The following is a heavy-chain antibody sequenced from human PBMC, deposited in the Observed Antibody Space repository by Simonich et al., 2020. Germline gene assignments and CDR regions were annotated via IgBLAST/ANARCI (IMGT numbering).Heavy chain of an antibody. D-gene: IGHD1-26*01. CDR3: ARVPPTSGSYYYYYYYMDV. V-gene: IGHV1-2*02. CDR1: GYTFTGYY. Sequence: QVQLVQSGAEVKKPGASVKVSCKASGYTFTGYYMHWVRQAPGQGLEWMGWINPNSGGTKYAQKVQGRVTMTRETSISTAYMELSRLRSDDTAVYYCARVPPTSGSYYYYYYYMDVWGKGTTVTVSS. J-gene: IGHJ6*03. CDR2: INPNSGGT.